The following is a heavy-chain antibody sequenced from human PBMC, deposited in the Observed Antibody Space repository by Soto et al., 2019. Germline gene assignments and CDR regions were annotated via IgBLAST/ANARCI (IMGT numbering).Heavy chain of an antibody. J-gene: IGHJ4*02. D-gene: IGHD3-10*01. CDR3: ARESQSDYYGSGSYYLRFDY. Sequence: QVQLVQSGAEVKKPGASVKVSCKASGYTFTSYYMHWVRQAPGQGLEWMGIINPSGGSTSYAQKFQGRVTMTRDTSTSTVYMELSSLRSEDTAVYYCARESQSDYYGSGSYYLRFDYWGQGTLVTVSS. V-gene: IGHV1-46*01. CDR1: GYTFTSYY. CDR2: INPSGGST.